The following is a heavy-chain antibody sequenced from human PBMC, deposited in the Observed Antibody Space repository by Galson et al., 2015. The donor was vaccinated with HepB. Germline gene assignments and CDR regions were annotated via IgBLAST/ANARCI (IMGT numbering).Heavy chain of an antibody. D-gene: IGHD1-26*01. CDR2: IWYDGSNK. Sequence: SLRLSCAASGFTSSSYGMHWVRQAPGKGLEWVAVIWYDGSNKYYADSVKGRFTISRDNSKNTLYLQMNSLRAEDTAVYYCARVMGGTRSGSYYYYYGMDVWGQGTTVTVSS. J-gene: IGHJ6*02. CDR3: ARVMGGTRSGSYYYYYGMDV. V-gene: IGHV3-33*01. CDR1: GFTSSSYG.